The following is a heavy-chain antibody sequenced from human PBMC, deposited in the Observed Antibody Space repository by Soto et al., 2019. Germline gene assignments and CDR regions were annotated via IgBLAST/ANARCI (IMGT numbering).Heavy chain of an antibody. D-gene: IGHD3-16*01. CDR1: GFTFSSYA. Sequence: QVQLVESGGGVVQPGRSLRLSCAASGFTFSSYAMHWVRQAPGKGLEWVAVISYDGSNKYYADSVKGRFTISRDNSKNTLYLQMNSLRAEDTAVYYCARHAYVWAAPLAGGMDVWGQGTTVTVSS. V-gene: IGHV3-30-3*01. J-gene: IGHJ6*02. CDR2: ISYDGSNK. CDR3: ARHAYVWAAPLAGGMDV.